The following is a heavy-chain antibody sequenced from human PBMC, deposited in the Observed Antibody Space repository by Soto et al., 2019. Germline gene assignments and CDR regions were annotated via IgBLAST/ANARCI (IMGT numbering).Heavy chain of an antibody. Sequence: ASVKVSCKASGYTFTSYGISCVRQAPGQGLEWMGWISAYNGNTNYAQKLQGRVTMTTDTSTSTAYMELRSLRSDDTAVYYCARDLGVNCSGGSCYLENDAFDIWGQGTMVTVSS. CDR1: GYTFTSYG. V-gene: IGHV1-18*01. CDR2: ISAYNGNT. J-gene: IGHJ3*02. CDR3: ARDLGVNCSGGSCYLENDAFDI. D-gene: IGHD2-15*01.